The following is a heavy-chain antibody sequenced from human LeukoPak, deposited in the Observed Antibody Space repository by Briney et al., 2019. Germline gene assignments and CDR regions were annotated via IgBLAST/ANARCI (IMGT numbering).Heavy chain of an antibody. CDR3: ARSGYYDSSGYYYGY. CDR1: GYTFTSYG. J-gene: IGHJ4*02. V-gene: IGHV1-18*01. CDR2: IGAYNGNT. D-gene: IGHD3-22*01. Sequence: GASVKVSCKASGYTFTSYGISWVRQAPGQGLEWMGWIGAYNGNTNYAQKLQGRVTMTTDTSTSTAYMELRSLRSDDTAVYYCARSGYYDSSGYYYGYWGQGTLVTVSS.